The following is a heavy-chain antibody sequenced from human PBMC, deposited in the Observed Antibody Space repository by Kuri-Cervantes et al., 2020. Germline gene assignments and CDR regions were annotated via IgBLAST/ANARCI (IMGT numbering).Heavy chain of an antibody. J-gene: IGHJ1*01. Sequence: GGSLRLSCAASGFTFSSYWMHWVRQAPGKGLVWVSRINSDGSSTSYADSVKGRFTISRDNAKNSLYLQMDSLRAEDTALYYCAKPEGVVGYYGLVDFQHWGQGTLVTVSS. V-gene: IGHV3-74*01. D-gene: IGHD1-14*01. CDR3: AKPEGVVGYYGLVDFQH. CDR2: INSDGSST. CDR1: GFTFSSYW.